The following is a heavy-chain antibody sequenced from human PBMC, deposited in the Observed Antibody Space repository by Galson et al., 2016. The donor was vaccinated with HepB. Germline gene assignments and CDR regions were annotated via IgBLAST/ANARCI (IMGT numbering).Heavy chain of an antibody. V-gene: IGHV3-33*01. J-gene: IGHJ6*02. CDR2: IWYDGSNK. Sequence: SLRLSCAASGFTFSSYGMHWARKAPAKGLEGVPVIWYDGSNKYYADSVKGRFTISRDNSKNTLYLQMNSLRAEDTAVYYCARDTKGRVEVVVAANYYYYYGMDVWGQGTTVTVSS. CDR1: GFTFSSYG. D-gene: IGHD2-15*01. CDR3: ARDTKGRVEVVVAANYYYYYGMDV.